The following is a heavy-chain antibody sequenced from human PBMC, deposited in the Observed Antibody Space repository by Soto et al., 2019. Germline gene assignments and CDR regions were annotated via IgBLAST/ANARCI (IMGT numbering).Heavy chain of an antibody. Sequence: GESLRLSCAASGFICSSYHMSWVRQAPGKGLEWVSTILVGGRTFYVDSVKGRFTISRGSSQNTVFLQMNSLTAGDTALYYCAKATATGGGAFDICGQGTMVTVSS. CDR3: AKATATGGGAFDI. CDR1: GFICSSYH. J-gene: IGHJ3*02. CDR2: ILVGGRT. V-gene: IGHV3-23*01. D-gene: IGHD2-8*02.